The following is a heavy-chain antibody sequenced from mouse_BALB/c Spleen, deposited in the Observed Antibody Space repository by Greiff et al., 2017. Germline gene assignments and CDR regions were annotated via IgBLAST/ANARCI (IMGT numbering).Heavy chain of an antibody. CDR2: ISRGGSYT. J-gene: IGHJ4*01. Sequence: EVMLVESGAGLVKPGGSLKLSCAASGFTFTSYTMSWVRQIPGKRLEWVVTISRGGSYTYYPDSAKGRYTISRDNAKNTLYLQMSRLKTEETAMYYCTRDYGNSYAMDYWGQGTSVTVSS. V-gene: IGHV5-6-4*01. CDR3: TRDYGNSYAMDY. D-gene: IGHD2-1*01. CDR1: GFTFTSYT.